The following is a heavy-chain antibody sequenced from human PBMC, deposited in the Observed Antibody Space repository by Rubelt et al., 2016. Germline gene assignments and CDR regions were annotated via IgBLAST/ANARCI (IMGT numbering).Heavy chain of an antibody. V-gene: IGHV1-2*02. CDR2: INPNSGGT. CDR3: ARGNSGYDYGLDY. CDR1: GYTFTGYY. J-gene: IGHJ4*02. Sequence: QVQLVQSGAEVKKPGASVKVSCKASGYTFTGYYMHWVRQAPGQGLEWMGWINPNSGGTNYAKKFQGRVTMTSDTSVSTAYMGLSRRTSDDTAVYYCARGNSGYDYGLDYWGQGTLVTVSS. D-gene: IGHD5-12*01.